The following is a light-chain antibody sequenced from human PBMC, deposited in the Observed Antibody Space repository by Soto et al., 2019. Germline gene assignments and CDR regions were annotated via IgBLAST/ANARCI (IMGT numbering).Light chain of an antibody. CDR2: GNS. J-gene: IGLJ2*01. CDR3: QSYDSSLSGYVV. CDR1: SSNIGAGYD. V-gene: IGLV1-40*01. Sequence: QSVLTQPPSVSGAPGQRVTISCTGSSSNIGAGYDVHWYQQLPGTAPKLLIYGNSNRPSGVPDRFSGSKSGTSASLAITGLQAEEEADYYCQSYDSSLSGYVVFGGGTQLNVL.